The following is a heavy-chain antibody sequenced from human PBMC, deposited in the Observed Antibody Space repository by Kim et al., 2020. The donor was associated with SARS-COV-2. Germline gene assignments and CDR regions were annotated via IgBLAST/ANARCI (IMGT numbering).Heavy chain of an antibody. V-gene: IGHV3-49*04. D-gene: IGHD3-22*01. J-gene: IGHJ3*02. Sequence: GGSLRLSCTASGFTFGDYAMSWVRQAPGKGLEWVGFIRSKAYGGTTEYAASVKGRFTISRDDSKSIAYLQMNSLKTEDTAVYYCTRVPLYDSSGLSAFDIWGQGTMVTVSS. CDR3: TRVPLYDSSGLSAFDI. CDR2: IRSKAYGGTT. CDR1: GFTFGDYA.